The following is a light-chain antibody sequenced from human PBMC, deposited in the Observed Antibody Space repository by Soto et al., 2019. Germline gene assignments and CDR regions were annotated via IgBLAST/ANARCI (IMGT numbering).Light chain of an antibody. CDR3: NSRTSRITYV. V-gene: IGLV2-14*01. CDR1: STDVGGYNY. J-gene: IGLJ1*01. Sequence: QSALTQPASVSGSPGQSITISSTGTSTDVGGYNYVSWYQQHPDKVPKLIIYEVSNRPSGVSNRFSGSKSGNTASLTISGLQAEDEADYYCNSRTSRITYVFGTGTKLTVL. CDR2: EVS.